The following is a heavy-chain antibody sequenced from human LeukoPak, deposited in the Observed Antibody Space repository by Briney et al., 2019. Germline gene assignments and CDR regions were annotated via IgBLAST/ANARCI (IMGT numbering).Heavy chain of an antibody. D-gene: IGHD6-6*01. CDR2: MSPNSGNT. J-gene: IGHJ5*02. Sequence: VASVKVSCKASGYTFTSYDINWVRQATGQGLEWMGWMSPNSGNTGYAQKFQGRVTMTRNTSISTAYMELSSLRSEDTAVYYCARGGIAARRSLDWFDPWGQGTLVTVSS. CDR3: ARGGIAARRSLDWFDP. V-gene: IGHV1-8*01. CDR1: GYTFTSYD.